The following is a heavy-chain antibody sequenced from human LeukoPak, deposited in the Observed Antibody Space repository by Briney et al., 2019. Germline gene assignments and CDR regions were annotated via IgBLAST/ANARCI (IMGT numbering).Heavy chain of an antibody. J-gene: IGHJ4*02. D-gene: IGHD3-22*01. CDR2: INPSGGST. V-gene: IGHV1-46*01. Sequence: ASVKVSRKASGYTFTSYYMHWVRQAPGQGLEWMGIINPSGGSTSYAQKFQGRVTMTRDTSTSTVYMELSSLRSEDTAVYYCARDFLQTYYYDSSGYLPDYWGQGTLVTVSS. CDR1: GYTFTSYY. CDR3: ARDFLQTYYYDSSGYLPDY.